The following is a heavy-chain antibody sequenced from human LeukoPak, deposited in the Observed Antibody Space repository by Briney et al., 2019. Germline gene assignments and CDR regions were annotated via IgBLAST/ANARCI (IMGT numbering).Heavy chain of an antibody. CDR1: GYTFTGYY. Sequence: VASVKVSCKASGYTFTGYYMHWVRQAPGQGLEWMGRINPNSGGTNYAQKFQGRVTMTRDTSISTAYMELSRLRSDDTAAYYCAREIVGATPLFDYWGQGTLVTVSS. V-gene: IGHV1-2*06. D-gene: IGHD1-26*01. CDR2: INPNSGGT. CDR3: AREIVGATPLFDY. J-gene: IGHJ4*02.